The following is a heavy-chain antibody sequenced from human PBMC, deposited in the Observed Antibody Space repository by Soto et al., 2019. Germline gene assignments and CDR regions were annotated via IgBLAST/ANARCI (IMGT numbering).Heavy chain of an antibody. CDR1: GFTFSSYV. CDR3: AKGGQQLVRTNFYYYYGMDV. Sequence: GGSLRLSCAASGFTFSSYVMSWVRQAPGKGLEWVSSISGSGDSTYYADSVKGRFTISRDNSKNTLSLQMNSLRAEDTAVYYCAKGGQQLVRTNFYYYYGMDVWGQGTTVTVSS. V-gene: IGHV3-23*01. D-gene: IGHD6-6*01. CDR2: ISGSGDST. J-gene: IGHJ6*02.